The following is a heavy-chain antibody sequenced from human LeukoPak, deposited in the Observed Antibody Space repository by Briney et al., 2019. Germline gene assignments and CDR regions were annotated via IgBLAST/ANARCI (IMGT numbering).Heavy chain of an antibody. D-gene: IGHD1-26*01. J-gene: IGHJ4*02. CDR1: GGTFSSYA. V-gene: IGHV1-69*13. CDR3: AIGSYWLTVYYFDY. CDR2: IIPIFGTA. Sequence: ASVKVSCKASGGTFSSYAISWVRQAPAQGLEWMGGIIPIFGTANYAQKFQGRVTITADESTSTAYMELSSLRSEDTAVYYCAIGSYWLTVYYFDYWGQGTLVTVSS.